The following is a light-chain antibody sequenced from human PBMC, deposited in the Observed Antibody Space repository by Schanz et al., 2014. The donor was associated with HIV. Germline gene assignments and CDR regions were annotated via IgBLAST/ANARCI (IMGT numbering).Light chain of an antibody. CDR3: VSYRSSSTYV. CDR1: SSDVGGYNY. Sequence: QSALTQPPSASGSPGQSVTISCTGTSSDVGGYNYVSWYQQHPGKAPKLMIYDVSNRPSGVSNRFSGSKSGNTASLTISGLQAEDEADYYCVSYRSSSTYVFGTGTKLTVL. CDR2: DVS. J-gene: IGLJ1*01. V-gene: IGLV2-14*01.